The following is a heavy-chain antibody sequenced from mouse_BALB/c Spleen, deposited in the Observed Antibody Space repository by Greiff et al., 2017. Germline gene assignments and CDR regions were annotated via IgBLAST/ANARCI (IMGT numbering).Heavy chain of an antibody. CDR2: IWAGGST. D-gene: IGHD2-4*01. V-gene: IGHV2-9*02. J-gene: IGHJ2*01. CDR3: ARDPYDYDGGGIDY. Sequence: VMLVESGPGLVAPSQSLSITCTVSGFSLTSYGVHWVRQPPGKGLEWLGVIWAGGSTNYNSALMSRLSISKDNSKSQVFLKMNSLQTDDTAMYYCARDPYDYDGGGIDYWGQGTTLTVSS. CDR1: GFSLTSYG.